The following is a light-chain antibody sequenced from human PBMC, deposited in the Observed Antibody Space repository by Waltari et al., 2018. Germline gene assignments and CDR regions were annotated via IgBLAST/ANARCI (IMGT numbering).Light chain of an antibody. Sequence: SSELTQDPAVSVALGQTVRIKCHGDILRTFYANWCRQKPGQAPELVIYGKNNRPSGSPALISASSSATTTSLTITGAQAEDGASYYCSARDISGDVVFGGGTELTVL. V-gene: IGLV3-19*01. CDR2: GKN. CDR3: SARDISGDVV. J-gene: IGLJ2*01. CDR1: ILRTFY.